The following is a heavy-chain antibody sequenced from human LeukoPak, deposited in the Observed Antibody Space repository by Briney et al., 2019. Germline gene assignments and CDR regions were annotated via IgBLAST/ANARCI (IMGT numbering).Heavy chain of an antibody. CDR3: TTDLVGYYDSSGYYGYYFGY. D-gene: IGHD3-22*01. V-gene: IGHV3-15*01. CDR2: IKSKTDGGTT. CDR1: GFTFSNAW. Sequence: PGGSLRLSCAASGFTFSNAWMSWVRQAPGKGLEWVGRIKSKTDGGTTDYAAPVKGRFTISRDDSKNTLYLQMNSLKTEDTAVYYCTTDLVGYYDSSGYYGYYFGYWGQGTLVTVSS. J-gene: IGHJ4*02.